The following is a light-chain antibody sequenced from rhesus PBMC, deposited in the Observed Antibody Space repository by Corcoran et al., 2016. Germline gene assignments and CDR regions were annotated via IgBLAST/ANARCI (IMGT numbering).Light chain of an antibody. Sequence: DIVMTQTPLSLPLTPGEPASISCRSSQSLLQSDGYTYLDWYLQKPCQSPRLLIHKVTNRESGVPDRFSGSGSGTDFTLKISRVEPEDVDVYYCMQSIQVPWTFGQGTKVEIE. CDR1: QSLLQSDGYTY. V-gene: IGKV2S2*01. J-gene: IGKJ1*01. CDR3: MQSIQVPWT. CDR2: KVT.